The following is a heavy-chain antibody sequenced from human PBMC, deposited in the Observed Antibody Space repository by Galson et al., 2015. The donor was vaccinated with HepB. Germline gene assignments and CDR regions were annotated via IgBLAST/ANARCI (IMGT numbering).Heavy chain of an antibody. D-gene: IGHD3-16*01. CDR2: ISGYNGNK. V-gene: IGHV1-18*01. J-gene: IGHJ4*02. CDR3: VSGTYDYICGCPFEY. CDR1: GYTFTSYG. Sequence: SVKVSCKASGYTFTSYGISWVRQAPAQGLEWMGWISGYNGNKNYAQKFQGRVTMTTDTSKSTDYMEMRSLRSDDTAEYYCVSGTYDYICGCPFEYRGQGTLVTVSS.